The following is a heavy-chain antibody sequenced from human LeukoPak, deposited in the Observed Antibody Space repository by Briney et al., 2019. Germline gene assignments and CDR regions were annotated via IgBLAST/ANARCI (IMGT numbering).Heavy chain of an antibody. Sequence: GGSLRLSCAASGFTVSSNYMSWVRQAPGKGLEWVSVIYSGGSTYYADSVKGRFTISRDNSKNTLYLQMNSLRAEDTAVYYCATDSPGIAAAGRVYRGQGTLVTVSS. V-gene: IGHV3-66*02. D-gene: IGHD6-13*01. CDR2: IYSGGST. CDR3: ATDSPGIAAAGRVY. CDR1: GFTVSSNY. J-gene: IGHJ4*02.